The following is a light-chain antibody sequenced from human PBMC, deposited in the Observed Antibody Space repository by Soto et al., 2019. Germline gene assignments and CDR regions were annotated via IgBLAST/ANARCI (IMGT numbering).Light chain of an antibody. V-gene: IGKV1-39*01. Sequence: DIQMTQSPFSLPASVGDRVNITCRASQSISNYLNWYQHKPGRAPSLLIHGASSLQGGVPSRFSGNGSGTDFTLTISSLHPEDFTTYYCQQTYTAPLTVGGGTRVEF. J-gene: IGKJ4*01. CDR1: QSISNY. CDR2: GAS. CDR3: QQTYTAPLT.